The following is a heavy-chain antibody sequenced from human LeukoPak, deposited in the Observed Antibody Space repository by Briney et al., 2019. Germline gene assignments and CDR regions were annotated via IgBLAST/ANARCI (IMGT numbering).Heavy chain of an antibody. D-gene: IGHD1-7*01. CDR2: ISHEGDS. CDR1: GVSLRGYY. CDR3: ARGRNYVSDYFFDV. Sequence: PPETLSLTCAVYGVSLRGYYWRWIRPSPEKGLEWIGEISHEGDSIYNPSLKSPLTLSVDMSKNQFSLKLRSVTAADAAVYYCARGRNYVSDYFFDVWEKGTTVIVSS. J-gene: IGHJ6*03. V-gene: IGHV4-34*01.